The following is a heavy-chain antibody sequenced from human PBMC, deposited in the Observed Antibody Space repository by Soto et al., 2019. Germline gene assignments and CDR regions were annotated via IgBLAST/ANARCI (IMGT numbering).Heavy chain of an antibody. CDR3: GVDIVVPDGGLGY. CDR2: SRNKVNSYTT. J-gene: IGHJ4*02. CDR1: GFSFSDRY. Sequence: EVQLVESGGGLVQPGGSLRLSCAASGFSFSDRYMHWVRQAPGKGLEWVGRSRNKVNSYTTNYAASVQGRFTISRDVSKNLLYLKMNSLQIENTAVYYCGVDIVVPDGGLGYWGQGTLVTVSS. V-gene: IGHV3-72*01. D-gene: IGHD2-21*01.